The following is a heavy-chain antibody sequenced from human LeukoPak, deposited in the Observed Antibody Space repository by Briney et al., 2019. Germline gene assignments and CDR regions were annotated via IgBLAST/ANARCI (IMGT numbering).Heavy chain of an antibody. Sequence: AASVTVSCKASGGTFSSYAISWVRQAPGQGLEWMGGIIPMFGTANYAQKFQGRVTISTDEATITTYMELSSLRSEDTGVYYCARLFGPKEVVATSDWGQGTLVTVSS. J-gene: IGHJ4*02. CDR1: GGTFSSYA. CDR2: IIPMFGTA. V-gene: IGHV1-69*05. D-gene: IGHD2-2*01. CDR3: ARLFGPKEVVATSD.